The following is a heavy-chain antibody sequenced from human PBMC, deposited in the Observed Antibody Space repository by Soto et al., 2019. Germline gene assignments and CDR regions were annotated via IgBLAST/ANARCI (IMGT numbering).Heavy chain of an antibody. Sequence: QVLLQESGPGLVKPSETLSLSCTVSGGSISSYHWSWIRQTPGKGLEWIGYVHYSWGSNYNPSLKSRVAITLNTSKSQFPPTLTSGPATDTAVYYGARQGDWALHGFVDVWGQGTTVTVSS. V-gene: IGHV4-59*08. CDR2: VHYSWGS. J-gene: IGHJ6*02. CDR3: ARQGDWALHGFVDV. CDR1: GGSISSYH. D-gene: IGHD1-26*01.